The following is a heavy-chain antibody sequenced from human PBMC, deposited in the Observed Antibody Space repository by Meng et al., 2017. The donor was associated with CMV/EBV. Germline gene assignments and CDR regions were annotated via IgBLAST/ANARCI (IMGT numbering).Heavy chain of an antibody. D-gene: IGHD6-13*01. V-gene: IGHV3-48*04. CDR3: ARGAAAGYYYYYYGMDV. J-gene: IGHJ6*02. CDR2: ISSSSSTI. Sequence: GESLKISCAASGFTFSSYSMNWVRQAPGKGLEWVSYISSSSSTIYYADSVKGRFTISRDNAKNSLYLQMNSLRAEDTAVYYCARGAAAGYYYYYYGMDVWGQGTTVTVSS. CDR1: GFTFSSYS.